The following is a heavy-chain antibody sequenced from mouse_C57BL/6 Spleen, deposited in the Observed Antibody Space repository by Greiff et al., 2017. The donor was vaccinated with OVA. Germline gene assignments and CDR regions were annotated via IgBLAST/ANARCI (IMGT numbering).Heavy chain of an antibody. J-gene: IGHJ2*01. V-gene: IGHV1-64*01. D-gene: IGHD1-1*01. CDR3: TITTVVATEYFDY. Sequence: VQLQQPGAELVKPGASVKLSCKASGYTFTSYWMHWVKQRPGQGLEWIGMIHPNSGSTNYNEKFKSKATLTVDKSSSTAYMQLSSLTSEDSAVYYCTITTVVATEYFDYWGQGTTLTVSS. CDR2: IHPNSGST. CDR1: GYTFTSYW.